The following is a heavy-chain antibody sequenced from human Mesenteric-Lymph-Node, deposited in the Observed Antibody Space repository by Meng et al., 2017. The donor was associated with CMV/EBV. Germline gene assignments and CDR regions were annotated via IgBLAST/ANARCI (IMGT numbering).Heavy chain of an antibody. Sequence: QLQLRESGPGQVKPSETLSLTCTVSGDSISSFYYGGWIRQPPGRGLEWIGSVHYTGSTYYSPSLKSRVTVSVDTSKNQFSLRLTSVTAADTAVYYCARPFPSWQSPRLDPFGAWGQGTLVTVSS. J-gene: IGHJ5*02. CDR1: GDSISSFYY. CDR2: VHYTGST. D-gene: IGHD6-19*01. V-gene: IGHV4-39*01. CDR3: ARPFPSWQSPRLDPFGA.